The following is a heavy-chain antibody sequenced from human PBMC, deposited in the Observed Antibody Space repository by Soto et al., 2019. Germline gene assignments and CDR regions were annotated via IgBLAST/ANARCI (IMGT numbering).Heavy chain of an antibody. CDR2: INAGNGNT. Sequence: GASVKVSCKASGYTFITYAMHWVRQAPGQRLEWMGWINAGNGNTKYSQKFQGRVSITRDTSASTAYMELSSLRAEDTAVYYCAKEATNINNFDYWGQGTLVTVSS. D-gene: IGHD1-26*01. J-gene: IGHJ4*02. CDR1: GYTFITYA. CDR3: AKEATNINNFDY. V-gene: IGHV1-3*01.